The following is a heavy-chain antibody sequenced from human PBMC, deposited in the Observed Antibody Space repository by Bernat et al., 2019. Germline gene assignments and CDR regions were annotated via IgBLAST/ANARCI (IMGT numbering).Heavy chain of an antibody. CDR3: ANDREEYYYDSSVWGYFDY. V-gene: IGHV3-30*18. J-gene: IGHJ4*02. CDR2: ISYDGSNK. Sequence: QVQLVESGGGVVQPGRSLRLSCAASGFTFSSYGMHWVRQAPGKGLEWVAVISYDGSNKYYADSVKGRFTISRDNSKNTLYLQMNSLRAEDTAVYYCANDREEYYYDSSVWGYFDYWGQGTLVTVSS. CDR1: GFTFSSYG. D-gene: IGHD3-22*01.